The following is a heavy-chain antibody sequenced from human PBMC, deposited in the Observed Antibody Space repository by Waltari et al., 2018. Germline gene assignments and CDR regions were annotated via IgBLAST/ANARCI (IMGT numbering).Heavy chain of an antibody. Sequence: QVQLFQPRAEVKKPAASVNASRQHTAYTYTGHYTHWARQPHGQGLEWMGWINPNSGGTNYAQKFQCRVTMTRDTSISTAYMELSRLRSDDTAVYYCAGETRATQAFDIWGQGTMVTVSS. V-gene: IGHV1-2*02. J-gene: IGHJ3*02. CDR2: INPNSGGT. CDR3: AGETRATQAFDI. D-gene: IGHD5-12*01. CDR1: AYTYTGHY.